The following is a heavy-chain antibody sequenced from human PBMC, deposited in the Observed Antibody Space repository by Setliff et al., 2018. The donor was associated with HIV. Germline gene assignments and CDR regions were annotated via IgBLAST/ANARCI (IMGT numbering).Heavy chain of an antibody. CDR3: ARDQGSGWYYYYYGMDV. J-gene: IGHJ6*02. CDR2: INPNSGGT. D-gene: IGHD6-19*01. V-gene: IGHV1-2*02. Sequence: ASVKVSCKASGYTFTGYYIHWVRQAPGQGLEWMGWINPNSGGTNYAQKFQGRVTMTRDTPISTAYMELSRLRSDDTAVYYCARDQGSGWYYYYYGMDVWGQGTTVTVSS. CDR1: GYTFTGYY.